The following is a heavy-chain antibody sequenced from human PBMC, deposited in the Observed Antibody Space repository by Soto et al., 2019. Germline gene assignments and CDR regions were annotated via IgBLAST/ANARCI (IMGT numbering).Heavy chain of an antibody. CDR3: ARDTCRASADL. V-gene: IGHV3-48*03. Sequence: PGGSLRLSCVGSGFTFSYYEMNWVRQAPGKGLERVAFISHTDRLTHYPDSVKGRFTISRDNAQNSLYLEMTSLRVEDTGVYYCARDTCRASADLWGQGTLGTVSS. CDR2: ISHTDRLT. J-gene: IGHJ5*02. D-gene: IGHD6-13*01. CDR1: GFTFSYYE.